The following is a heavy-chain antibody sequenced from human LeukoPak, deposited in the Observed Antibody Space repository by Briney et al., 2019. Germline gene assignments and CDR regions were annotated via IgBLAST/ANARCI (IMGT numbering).Heavy chain of an antibody. V-gene: IGHV4-39*01. CDR1: GGSISSSSYY. Sequence: SETLSLTCTVSGGSISSSSYYWGWIRQPPGKGLEWIGSIYYSGSTYYNPSLKSRVTISVDTSKNQFSLKLSSVTAADTAVYYCARLDDYGGNSRWGQGTLVTVSS. CDR3: ARLDDYGGNSR. CDR2: IYYSGST. J-gene: IGHJ4*02. D-gene: IGHD4-23*01.